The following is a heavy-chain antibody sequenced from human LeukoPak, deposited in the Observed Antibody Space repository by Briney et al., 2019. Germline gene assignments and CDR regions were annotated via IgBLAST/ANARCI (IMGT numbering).Heavy chain of an antibody. J-gene: IGHJ4*02. Sequence: PGGSLRLSCAASGFTFSSYSMNWVRQAPGKGLEWVSYISSSSTIYYADSVKGRFTISRDNAKNSLYLQMNSLRAEDTAVYYCARAPYHYGDWDYWGQGTLVTVSS. CDR1: GFTFSSYS. CDR2: ISSSSTI. V-gene: IGHV3-48*01. CDR3: ARAPYHYGDWDY. D-gene: IGHD4-17*01.